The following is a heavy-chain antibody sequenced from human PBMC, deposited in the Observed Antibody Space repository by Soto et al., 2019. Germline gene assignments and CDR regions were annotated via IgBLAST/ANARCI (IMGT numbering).Heavy chain of an antibody. CDR1: GGSFSGYY. Sequence: SETLSLTCAVYGGSFSGYYWHWIRQPPGKGLEWIGEINHSGSTNYNPSLKRRVTITVEKSKNQSSLNLSSLTAADTAVYYCARGGMYNYWGEGTLVTVSS. D-gene: IGHD6-13*01. CDR3: ARGGMYNY. V-gene: IGHV4-34*01. CDR2: INHSGST. J-gene: IGHJ4*02.